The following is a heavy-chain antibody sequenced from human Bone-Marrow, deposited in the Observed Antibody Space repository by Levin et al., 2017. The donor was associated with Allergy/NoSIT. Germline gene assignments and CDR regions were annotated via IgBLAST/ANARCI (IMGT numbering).Heavy chain of an antibody. Sequence: GGSLRLSCAASGFTVSSNYMSWVRQAPGKGLEWVSVIYSGGSTYYADSVKGRFTISRDNSKNTLYLQMNSLRAADTAVYYCARDRANSSSWPYFDYWGQGTLVTVSS. CDR1: GFTVSSNY. D-gene: IGHD6-13*01. CDR3: ARDRANSSSWPYFDY. V-gene: IGHV3-53*01. CDR2: IYSGGST. J-gene: IGHJ4*02.